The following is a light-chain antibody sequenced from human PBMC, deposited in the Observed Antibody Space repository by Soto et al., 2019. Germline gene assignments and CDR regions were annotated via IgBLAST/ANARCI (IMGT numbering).Light chain of an antibody. J-gene: IGKJ1*01. Sequence: EIVLTQSPATLSSFPGDRVTLSCRASQYINTRLAWYQHRPGQAPRLLIYQTSIRAAGVPARFSGSGSGTEFTLTISSLQSEDFAVYFCQQYADWPKTFGQGTKVDI. CDR2: QTS. CDR3: QQYADWPKT. CDR1: QYINTR. V-gene: IGKV3-15*01.